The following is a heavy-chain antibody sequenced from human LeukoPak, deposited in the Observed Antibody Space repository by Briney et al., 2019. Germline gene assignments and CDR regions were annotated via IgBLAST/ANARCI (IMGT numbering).Heavy chain of an antibody. D-gene: IGHD5-18*01. CDR1: GGSISSYY. J-gene: IGHJ4*02. Sequence: PSETLSLTCTVSGGSISSYYWSWIRQPPGKGLEWIGYMYYSGSTNYNPSLKSRVTISVDTSKNQFSLKLSSVTAADTAVYYCARVVRGYSYGLTGIDYWGQGTLVTVSS. CDR3: ARVVRGYSYGLTGIDY. CDR2: MYYSGST. V-gene: IGHV4-59*01.